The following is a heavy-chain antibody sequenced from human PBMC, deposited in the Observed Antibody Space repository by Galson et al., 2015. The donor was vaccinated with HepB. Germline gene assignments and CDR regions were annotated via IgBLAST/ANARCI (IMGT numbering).Heavy chain of an antibody. CDR1: GYTFTSYD. J-gene: IGHJ5*02. CDR2: IIPIFGTA. Sequence: SVKVSCKASGYTFTSYDINWVRQAPGQGLEWMGGIIPIFGTANYAQKFQGRVTITADESTSTAYMELSSLRSEDTAVYYCARDATYYDYVWGSWNWFDPWGQGTLVTVSS. CDR3: ARDATYYDYVWGSWNWFDP. D-gene: IGHD3-16*01. V-gene: IGHV1-69*13.